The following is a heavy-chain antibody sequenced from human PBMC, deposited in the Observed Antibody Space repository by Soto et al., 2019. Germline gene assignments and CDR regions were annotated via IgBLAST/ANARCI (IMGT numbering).Heavy chain of an antibody. D-gene: IGHD3-16*01. CDR3: ARVPSPFDYYYAMDV. V-gene: IGHV4-30-4*01. CDR2: IFSSGTT. CDR1: GDSISSGNKY. J-gene: IGHJ6*02. Sequence: PSETLSRTCTVSGDSISSGNKYWSWIRQAPGKGLEWIGYIFSSGTTYYNPSLKSRLTMSLDTSQNQFSLRLASVTDADSAVYYCARVPSPFDYYYAMDVWGQGTTVTVSS.